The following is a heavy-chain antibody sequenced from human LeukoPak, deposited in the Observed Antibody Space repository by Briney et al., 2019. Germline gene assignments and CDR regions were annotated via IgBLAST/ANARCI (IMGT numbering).Heavy chain of an antibody. CDR1: GGSFSGYY. J-gene: IGHJ4*02. Sequence: PSETLSLTCAVYGGSFSGYYWSWIRQHPGKGLEWIGYIYYSGSTYYNPSLKSRVTISVDRSKNQFSLKLSSVTAADTAVYYCARAAMVRLFDYWGQGTLVTVSS. V-gene: IGHV4-34*01. CDR2: IYYSGST. CDR3: ARAAMVRLFDY. D-gene: IGHD5-18*01.